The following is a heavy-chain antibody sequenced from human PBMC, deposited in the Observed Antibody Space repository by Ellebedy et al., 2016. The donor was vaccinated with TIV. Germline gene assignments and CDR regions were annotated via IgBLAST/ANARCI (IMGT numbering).Heavy chain of an antibody. D-gene: IGHD3-10*01. CDR2: ITSSGFYT. J-gene: IGHJ3*02. CDR1: GIIVSDYF. Sequence: GESLKISCEASGIIVSDYFMNWVRQAPGKGPEWVSSITSSGFYTDSADSVKGRFTTSRDNNKNSLYLQMNSLRVEDTAVYYCVRKRQLWSDSFDIWGQGTMVTVSS. V-gene: IGHV3-21*06. CDR3: VRKRQLWSDSFDI.